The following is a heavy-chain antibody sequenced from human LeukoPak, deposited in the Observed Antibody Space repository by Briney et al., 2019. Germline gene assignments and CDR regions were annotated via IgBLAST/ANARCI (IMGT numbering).Heavy chain of an antibody. CDR1: GYTFTSYG. Sequence: ASVKVSCKASGYTFTSYGISWVRQAPGQGLEWMGWISAYNGNTNYAQKLQGRVTMTTDTSTSTAYMELRSLRSDDTAVYYCARGPSSSSWYYYYYYMDVWGKGTTVTVSS. V-gene: IGHV1-18*01. CDR3: ARGPSSSSWYYYYYYMDV. D-gene: IGHD6-13*01. J-gene: IGHJ6*03. CDR2: ISAYNGNT.